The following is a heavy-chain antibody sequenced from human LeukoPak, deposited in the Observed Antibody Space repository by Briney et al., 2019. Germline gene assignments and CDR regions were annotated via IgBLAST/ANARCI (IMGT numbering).Heavy chain of an antibody. D-gene: IGHD6-19*01. CDR1: GYTFTSYD. Sequence: ASVKVSCKASGYTFTSYDINWVRQATGQGLEWMGWMNPNSGNTGYAQKFQDRVTMTRNTSISTAYMELSSLSSEDTAVYYCARRYSSGWYGFDYWGQGTLVTVSS. V-gene: IGHV1-8*01. CDR2: MNPNSGNT. J-gene: IGHJ4*02. CDR3: ARRYSSGWYGFDY.